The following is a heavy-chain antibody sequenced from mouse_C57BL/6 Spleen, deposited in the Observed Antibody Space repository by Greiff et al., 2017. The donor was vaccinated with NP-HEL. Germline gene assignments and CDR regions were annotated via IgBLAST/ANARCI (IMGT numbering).Heavy chain of an antibody. CDR1: GFNIKNTY. Sequence: VQLQQSVAELVRPGASVKLSCTASGFNIKNTYMHWVKQRPEQGLEWIGRIDPANGNTKYAPKFQGKATITADPSSNTADLQLSSLTSEDTAIYYCARDDYDSYWYFDVWGTGTTVTVSS. D-gene: IGHD2-4*01. CDR2: IDPANGNT. CDR3: ARDDYDSYWYFDV. V-gene: IGHV14-3*01. J-gene: IGHJ1*03.